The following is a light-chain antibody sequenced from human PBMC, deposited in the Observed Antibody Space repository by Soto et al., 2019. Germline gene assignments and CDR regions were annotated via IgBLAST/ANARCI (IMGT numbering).Light chain of an antibody. CDR1: SSNIGNNY. CDR3: GTWDSRLSAVV. CDR2: DNN. V-gene: IGLV1-51*01. J-gene: IGLJ2*01. Sequence: QSVLTQPPSVSAAPGQKVSISCSGSSSNIGNNYVSWYQQLPGTAPKLLIYDNNRRPSGIPDRFYGSKSGTSATLGITGPQTGDEADYYCGTWDSRLSAVVFGGGTKLTVL.